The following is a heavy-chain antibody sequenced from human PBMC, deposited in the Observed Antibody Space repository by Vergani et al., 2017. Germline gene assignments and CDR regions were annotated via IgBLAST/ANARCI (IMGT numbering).Heavy chain of an antibody. CDR2: ISYDGTNK. CDR1: GFTFGDHG. CDR3: TKGSRGYTGYFFDY. D-gene: IGHD5-12*01. J-gene: IGHJ4*02. V-gene: IGHV3-30-3*01. Sequence: QVQLVESGGGVVQPGRSLRLSCAASGFTFGDHGIHWVRRAPGKGLEWVALISYDGTNKYYTNSVRGRFTISRDNSKSTLHLQMNSLRADDTAVYYCTKGSRGYTGYFFDYWGQGTLATVSS.